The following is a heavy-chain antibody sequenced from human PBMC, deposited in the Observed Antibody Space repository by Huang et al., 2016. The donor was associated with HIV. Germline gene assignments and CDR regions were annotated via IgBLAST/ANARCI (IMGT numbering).Heavy chain of an antibody. V-gene: IGHV4-34*01. CDR1: GGPLSGHD. Sequence: QVRLHQWGTGLVRPSETLSLTCAVYGGPLSGHDWSWVRLPPWGSLGWLGEVNHQGRANYNPSLKSRLSSSIDTSKRQFSLKLDSVTAADTALYYCARSLMGEDPFDIWGQGTLVTVSS. CDR3: ARSLMGEDPFDI. D-gene: IGHD3-16*01. J-gene: IGHJ3*02. CDR2: VNHQGRA.